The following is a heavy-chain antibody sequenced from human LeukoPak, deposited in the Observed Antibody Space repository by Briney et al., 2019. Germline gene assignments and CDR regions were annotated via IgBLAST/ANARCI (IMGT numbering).Heavy chain of an antibody. V-gene: IGHV3-23*01. J-gene: IGHJ4*02. D-gene: IGHD3-22*01. CDR3: AKGFTYYYDSSGYYYFDY. CDR1: GFTFSSYA. CDR2: ISGSGGRT. Sequence: GGSLRLSCAASGFTFSSYAMSWVRQAPGKGLEWVSAISGSGGRTYYADSVKGRFTISRDNSKNTLYLQMNSLRAEDTAVYYCAKGFTYYYDSSGYYYFDYWGQGTLVTVSS.